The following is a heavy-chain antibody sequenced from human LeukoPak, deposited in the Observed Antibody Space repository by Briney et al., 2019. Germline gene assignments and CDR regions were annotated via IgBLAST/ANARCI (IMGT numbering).Heavy chain of an antibody. CDR1: GFTFDDYA. Sequence: GGSLRLSCAASGFTFDDYAMHWVRQAPGKGLEWVSGISWNSGSIGYADSVKGRFTISRDNAKNSLYLQMNSLRAEDTALYYCAKAVCPSTSCCIDYWGQGTLVTVSS. CDR3: AKAVCPSTSCCIDY. V-gene: IGHV3-9*01. D-gene: IGHD2-2*01. CDR2: ISWNSGSI. J-gene: IGHJ4*02.